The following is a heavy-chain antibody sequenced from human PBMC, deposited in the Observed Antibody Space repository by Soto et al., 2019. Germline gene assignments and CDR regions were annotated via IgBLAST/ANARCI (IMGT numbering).Heavy chain of an antibody. V-gene: IGHV4-59*01. CDR3: ARFDYGGNSGCDY. CDR2: IYYSGST. D-gene: IGHD4-17*01. J-gene: IGHJ4*02. Sequence: SETLSLTCTVSGGSISSYYWSWIRQPPGKGLEWIGYIYYSGSTNYNPSLKSRVTISVDTSKNQFSLKLSSVTAADTAVYYCARFDYGGNSGCDYWGQGTLVTVSS. CDR1: GGSISSYY.